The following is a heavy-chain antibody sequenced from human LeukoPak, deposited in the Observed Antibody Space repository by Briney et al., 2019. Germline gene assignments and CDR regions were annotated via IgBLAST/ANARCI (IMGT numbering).Heavy chain of an antibody. Sequence: QSGGSLRLSCAASGFTFRKYYMHWVRQAPGKGLVWVSRINSDGSSTTYADSVRGGFIVSRDNAKNTLYLQMNSLKVEDTAMYYCTRVFVGDEYSSSGYWGQGTLVTVSS. D-gene: IGHD6-13*01. CDR3: TRVFVGDEYSSSGY. V-gene: IGHV3-74*03. CDR2: INSDGSST. J-gene: IGHJ4*02. CDR1: GFTFRKYY.